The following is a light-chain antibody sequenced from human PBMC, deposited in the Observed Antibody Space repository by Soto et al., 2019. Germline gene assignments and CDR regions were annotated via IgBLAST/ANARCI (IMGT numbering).Light chain of an antibody. Sequence: EIVLTQSPGSLSLSPGERATLSCRASQSVDSTFFAWYQKKPCQAPRLLIYGASKRATGVPDRFSGSGSGTNFTLTISRLEPEDFAVYYCQQYMRSVTFGHGTKLEI. CDR1: QSVDSTF. CDR3: QQYMRSVT. J-gene: IGKJ1*01. CDR2: GAS. V-gene: IGKV3-20*01.